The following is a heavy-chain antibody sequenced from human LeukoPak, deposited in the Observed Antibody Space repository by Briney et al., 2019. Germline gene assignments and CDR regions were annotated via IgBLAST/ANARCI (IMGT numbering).Heavy chain of an antibody. Sequence: ASVKVSCKASGYTFTGYYMHWVRQAPGQGLEWMGWINPNSGGTNYAQKFQGRVTMTRDTSISTACMELSRLRSDDTAVYYCARDPTVEMAFDIWGQGTMVAVSS. J-gene: IGHJ3*02. V-gene: IGHV1-2*02. CDR3: ARDPTVEMAFDI. CDR1: GYTFTGYY. D-gene: IGHD5-24*01. CDR2: INPNSGGT.